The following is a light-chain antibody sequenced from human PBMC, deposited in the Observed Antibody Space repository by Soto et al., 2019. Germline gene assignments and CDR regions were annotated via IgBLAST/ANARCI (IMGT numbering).Light chain of an antibody. CDR1: QSISSTY. CDR2: GAS. V-gene: IGKV3-20*01. Sequence: EIVLTQSPGTLSLSPGERATLSCRASQSISSTYFAWYQQRPGQAPRLLIYGASSRATGIPDRLSGSGSGTDFTLTISRLEPEDFAVYYCQQYGSSPSWTFGQGTKEEIK. J-gene: IGKJ1*01. CDR3: QQYGSSPSWT.